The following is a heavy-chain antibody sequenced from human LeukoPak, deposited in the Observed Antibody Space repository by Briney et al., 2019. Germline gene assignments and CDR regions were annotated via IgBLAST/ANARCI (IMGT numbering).Heavy chain of an antibody. Sequence: SETLSLTCTVSDGSINTNPNYWSWIRQPPGKGLEWIGYIYYSGSTNNNPSLKSRVTISVDTSKNQFSLKLSSVTAADTAVYYCARASGIAAVGKFDYWGQGSLVTVSS. D-gene: IGHD6-13*01. V-gene: IGHV4-61*01. CDR2: IYYSGST. CDR1: DGSINTNPNY. J-gene: IGHJ4*02. CDR3: ARASGIAAVGKFDY.